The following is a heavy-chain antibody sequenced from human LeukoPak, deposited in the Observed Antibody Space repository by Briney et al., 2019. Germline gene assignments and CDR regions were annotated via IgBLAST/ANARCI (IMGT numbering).Heavy chain of an antibody. CDR3: AKDAQRGFDYSNSLEY. CDR1: GFIVSSNY. J-gene: IGHJ4*02. V-gene: IGHV3-53*01. CDR2: IYSGGTT. Sequence: GGSLRLSCAASGFIVSSNYMSWVRQAPGKGLEWVSVIYSGGTTYYADSVKGRFTISRDNSKNTLYLQMNSLRAEDTAVYYCAKDAQRGFDYSNSLEYWGQGSLVTVSS. D-gene: IGHD4-11*01.